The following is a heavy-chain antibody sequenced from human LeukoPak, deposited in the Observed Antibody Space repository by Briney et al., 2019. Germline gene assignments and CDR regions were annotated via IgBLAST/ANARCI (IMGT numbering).Heavy chain of an antibody. CDR3: AIGYTYDHDAFDI. Sequence: GGSLRLSCAASGFTFSNFWMSWVRQAPGKGLEWVANIKQDGSEKYYVGSVKGRFTISRDNAKKSLYLQMNSLRAEDTAVYYCAIGYTYDHDAFDIWGQGTMVTVSS. V-gene: IGHV3-7*01. D-gene: IGHD5-18*01. CDR2: IKQDGSEK. CDR1: GFTFSNFW. J-gene: IGHJ3*02.